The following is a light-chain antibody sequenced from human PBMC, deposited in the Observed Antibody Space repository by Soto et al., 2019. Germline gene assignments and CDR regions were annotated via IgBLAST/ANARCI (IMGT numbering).Light chain of an antibody. J-gene: IGKJ5*01. CDR2: GAS. CDR3: QQYGSSPPIT. CDR1: QSVGSD. V-gene: IGKV3-20*01. Sequence: EIVMTHSPATLSVSPCERATLYSRASQSVGSDLAWYQQKPGQAPRLVIYGASSRATGIPDRFSGSGSGTDFTLTISRLEPEDFAVYYCQQYGSSPPITFGQGTRLEIK.